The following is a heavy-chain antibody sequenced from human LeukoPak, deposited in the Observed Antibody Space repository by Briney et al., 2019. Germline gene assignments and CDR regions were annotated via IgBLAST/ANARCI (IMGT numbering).Heavy chain of an antibody. CDR2: INHSGST. Sequence: SETLSLTCTVSGYSISSGYYWGWIRQPPGKGLEWIGEINHSGSTNYNPSLKSRVTISVDTSKNQFSLKLSSVTAADTAVYYCARQAQSDIVVVPAATYFDYWGQGTLVTVSS. CDR3: ARQAQSDIVVVPAATYFDY. J-gene: IGHJ4*02. CDR1: GYSISSGYY. V-gene: IGHV4-38-2*02. D-gene: IGHD2-2*01.